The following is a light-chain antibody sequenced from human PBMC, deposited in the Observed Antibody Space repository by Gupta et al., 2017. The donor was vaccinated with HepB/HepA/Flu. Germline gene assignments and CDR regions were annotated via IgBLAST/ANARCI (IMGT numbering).Light chain of an antibody. J-gene: IGKJ5*01. CDR3: QHRRSCPFT. CDR2: DAS. V-gene: IGKV3-11*01. CDR1: QYVNIY. Sequence: EIVLTQSPGTLSLSPGERATLSCRASQYVNIYLAWYQQKPGQAPRLLIYDASNRATGIPARFSGSGSGTEFTLTISSLEPEDFAVYYCQHRRSCPFTFGQGTLLEIK.